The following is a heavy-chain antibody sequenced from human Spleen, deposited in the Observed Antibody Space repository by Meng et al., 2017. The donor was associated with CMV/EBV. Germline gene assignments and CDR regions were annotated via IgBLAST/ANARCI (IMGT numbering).Heavy chain of an antibody. J-gene: IGHJ4*02. CDR3: ARALQLTSPNYYDTSGYYFDLDYFDY. D-gene: IGHD3-22*01. V-gene: IGHV1-2*02. CDR2: INPYSGDT. CDR1: EYTFIDHH. Sequence: ASVKVSCKASEYTFIDHHMHWVRQAPGQGLEWMGWINPYSGDTKYAQKFQGRVTMTRDTSINTAYLDLSSLRSDDTAVYYCARALQLTSPNYYDTSGYYFDLDYFDYWGQGTLVTVSS.